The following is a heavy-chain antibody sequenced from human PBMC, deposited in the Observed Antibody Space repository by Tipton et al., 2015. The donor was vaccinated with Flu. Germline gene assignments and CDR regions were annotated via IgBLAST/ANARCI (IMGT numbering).Heavy chain of an antibody. CDR3: AKGDYRGSGGYSDY. J-gene: IGHJ4*02. V-gene: IGHV3-7*03. CDR1: GFKFSRFA. D-gene: IGHD3-10*01. Sequence: SLRLSCVASGFKFSRFAMHWVRQAPGKGLEWVANIKPDGSEKSYVDSVKGRFTISRDNAKNSLYLQMNSLRAEDTALYYCAKGDYRGSGGYSDYWGQGTLVTVSS. CDR2: IKPDGSEK.